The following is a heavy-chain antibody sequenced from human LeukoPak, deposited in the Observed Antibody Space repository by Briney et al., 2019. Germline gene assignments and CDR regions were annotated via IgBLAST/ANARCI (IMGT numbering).Heavy chain of an antibody. J-gene: IGHJ3*02. CDR1: GGSFSGYY. CDR3: ARGRGDYVWGSYRSSGAFDI. V-gene: IGHV4-34*01. D-gene: IGHD3-16*02. Sequence: SETLSLTCAVYGGSFSGYYWSWIRQPPGKGLEWIGEINHSGSTNYNPSLKSRVTISVDTSKNQFSLKPSSVTAADTAVYYCARGRGDYVWGSYRSSGAFDIWGQGTMVTVSS. CDR2: INHSGST.